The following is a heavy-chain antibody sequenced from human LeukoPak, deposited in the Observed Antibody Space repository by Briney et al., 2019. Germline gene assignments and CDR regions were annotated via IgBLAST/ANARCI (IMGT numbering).Heavy chain of an antibody. CDR1: GGSISNAAYH. Sequence: KPSETLSLTCTVSGGSISNAAYHWGWIRQPPGKGLEWIGSLYYTGNTYYNPSLKSRVTISADTSKNQFSLKVTSVTAADTAVYYCARLINGSPGDYWGQGTLVTVSS. J-gene: IGHJ4*02. V-gene: IGHV4-39*01. CDR3: ARLINGSPGDY. D-gene: IGHD1-26*01. CDR2: LYYTGNT.